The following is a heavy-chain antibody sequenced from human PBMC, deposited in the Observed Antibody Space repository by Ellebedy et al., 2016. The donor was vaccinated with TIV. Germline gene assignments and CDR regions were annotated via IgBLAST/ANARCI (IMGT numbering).Heavy chain of an antibody. CDR3: ARRSPAGAFDI. Sequence: GESLKISXAASGFTFSSYTMHWVRQAPGKGLEWVAVISYDGSNKYYADSVKGRFTISRDNSKNTLFLQMNSLRAEDTAVFYCARRSPAGAFDIWGQGTMVTASS. CDR1: GFTFSSYT. V-gene: IGHV3-30*14. CDR2: ISYDGSNK. J-gene: IGHJ3*02.